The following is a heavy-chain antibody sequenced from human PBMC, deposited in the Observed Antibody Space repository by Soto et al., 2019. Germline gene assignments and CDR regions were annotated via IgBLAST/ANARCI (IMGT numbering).Heavy chain of an antibody. Sequence: GGSLRLSCAASGFTFSSYGMHWVRQAPGKGLEWVAVIWYDGSNKYYADSVKGRFTISRDNSKNTLYLQMNSPRAEDTAVYYCARDRGFGELLSRYYYYGMDVWGQGTTVTVSS. J-gene: IGHJ6*02. D-gene: IGHD3-10*01. CDR1: GFTFSSYG. V-gene: IGHV3-33*01. CDR2: IWYDGSNK. CDR3: ARDRGFGELLSRYYYYGMDV.